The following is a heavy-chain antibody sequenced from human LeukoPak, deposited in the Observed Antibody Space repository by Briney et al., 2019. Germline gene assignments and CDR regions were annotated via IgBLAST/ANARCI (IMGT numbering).Heavy chain of an antibody. CDR3: ARSPVDSSGYGMDV. V-gene: IGHV1-46*01. Sequence: GASVKVSCKASGYTFTSYYMHWVRHAPRQGHEWMGIINPSGGSTTYAQKFQSRVTMTRDTSTSTVYMELSSLRSEDTAVYYCARSPVDSSGYGMDVWGQGTTVTVSS. J-gene: IGHJ6*02. D-gene: IGHD3-22*01. CDR1: GYTFTSYY. CDR2: INPSGGST.